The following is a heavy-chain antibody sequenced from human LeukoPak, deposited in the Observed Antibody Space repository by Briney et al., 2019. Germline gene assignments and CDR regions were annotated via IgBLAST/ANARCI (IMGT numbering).Heavy chain of an antibody. V-gene: IGHV4-59*01. Sequence: PSETLSLTCTVSGGSISSCYWSWIRQPPGKGLEWVGYIYHSGSTNYNPSLKSRVTISVDTSKNQFSLKLSSVTAADTAVYYCARFSGGSWFDYWGQGTLVTVSS. CDR2: IYHSGST. D-gene: IGHD6-13*01. J-gene: IGHJ4*02. CDR3: ARFSGGSWFDY. CDR1: GGSISSCY.